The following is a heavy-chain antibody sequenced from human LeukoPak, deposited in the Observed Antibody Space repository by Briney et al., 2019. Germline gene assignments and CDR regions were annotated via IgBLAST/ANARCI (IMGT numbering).Heavy chain of an antibody. D-gene: IGHD3-22*01. CDR1: GFTFSSYE. V-gene: IGHV3-48*03. Sequence: GGSLRLSCAASGFTFSSYEMNWVRQAPGKGLEWVSYISSSGSTIYYTDSVKGRFTISRDNAKNSLYLQMNSLRAEDTAVYYCARDRRGTMIVTPNFFDYWGQGTLVTVSS. CDR2: ISSSGSTI. CDR3: ARDRRGTMIVTPNFFDY. J-gene: IGHJ4*02.